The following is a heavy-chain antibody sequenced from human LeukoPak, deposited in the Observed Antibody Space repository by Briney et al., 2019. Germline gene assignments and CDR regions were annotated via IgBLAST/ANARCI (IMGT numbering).Heavy chain of an antibody. CDR1: GGSXSSGDYY. Sequence: SETLSLTCTVSGGSXSSGDYYWSWIRQPXXXXXXXXXXIXYSGXTXYXXXXXXRVXXXVDTSKNQSSLKLSSVTAADTAVYXXARXRDTRFWSGYFDPWGQGTLVTVSS. J-gene: IGHJ5*02. CDR3: ARXRDTRFWSGYFDP. V-gene: IGHV4-30-4*01. CDR2: IXYSGXT. D-gene: IGHD3-3*01.